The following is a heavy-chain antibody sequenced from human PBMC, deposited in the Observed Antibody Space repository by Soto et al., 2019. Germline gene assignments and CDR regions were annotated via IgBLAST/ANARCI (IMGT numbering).Heavy chain of an antibody. CDR1: GGSISSYY. J-gene: IGHJ6*01. D-gene: IGHD6-6*01. V-gene: IGHV4-59*01. CDR2: IYYSGST. Sequence: SETLSLTCTVSGGSISSYYWIWIRQPPGKGLEWIGYIYYSGSTNNNPSLKSRVTISVDTSKNQFTLKLNSVTAAETAVYYCARVRKAARAGGVYYYYDGMEVWAQGTTSTVSS. CDR3: ARVRKAARAGGVYYYYDGMEV.